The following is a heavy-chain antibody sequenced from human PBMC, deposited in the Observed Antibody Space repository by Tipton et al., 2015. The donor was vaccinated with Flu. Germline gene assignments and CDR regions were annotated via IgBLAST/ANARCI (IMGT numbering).Heavy chain of an antibody. CDR2: IKPDGSDK. CDR3: ASERVGGGDAFDI. V-gene: IGHV3-7*01. D-gene: IGHD3-16*01. CDR1: GFTFSNHW. J-gene: IGHJ3*02. Sequence: VQLVQSGGGLVQPGGSLSLSCAASGFTFSNHWMSWVRQAPGKGLEWVANIKPDGSDKSSVDSVKGRFTISRDNAKNSLYLQMNSLRVEDTAVYYCASERVGGGDAFDIWGQGTMVTVSS.